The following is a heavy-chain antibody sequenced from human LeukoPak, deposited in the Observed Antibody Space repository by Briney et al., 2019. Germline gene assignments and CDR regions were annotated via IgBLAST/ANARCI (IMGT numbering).Heavy chain of an antibody. CDR3: ARSANPRNTMVRGAYFDY. J-gene: IGHJ4*02. Sequence: GGSLRLSCAASGFTFSSYAMSWVRQAPGKGLEWVSSISSSSSYIYYADSVKGRFTISRDNAKNSLYLQMNSLRAEDTAVYYCARSANPRNTMVRGAYFDYWGQGTLVTVSS. V-gene: IGHV3-21*04. CDR1: GFTFSSYA. D-gene: IGHD3-10*01. CDR2: ISSSSSYI.